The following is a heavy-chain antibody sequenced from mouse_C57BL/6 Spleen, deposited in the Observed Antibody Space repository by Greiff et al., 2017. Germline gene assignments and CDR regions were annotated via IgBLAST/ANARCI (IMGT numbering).Heavy chain of an antibody. Sequence: VKLVESGPELVKPGASVKISCKASGYSFTSYYIHWVKQRPGQGLEWIGWIYPGSGNTKYNEKFKGKATLTADTSSSTAYMQLSSLTSEDSAVYYCAREGYYYLDYWGQGTTLTVSS. V-gene: IGHV1-66*01. CDR1: GYSFTSYY. D-gene: IGHD1-1*01. J-gene: IGHJ2*01. CDR2: IYPGSGNT. CDR3: AREGYYYLDY.